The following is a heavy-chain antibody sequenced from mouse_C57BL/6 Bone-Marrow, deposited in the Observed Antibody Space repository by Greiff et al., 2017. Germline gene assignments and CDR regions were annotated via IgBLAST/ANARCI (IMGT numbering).Heavy chain of an antibody. CDR3: TPYCYGSSYTY. V-gene: IGHV1-15*01. CDR2: IDPETGGT. J-gene: IGHJ3*01. D-gene: IGHD1-1*01. Sequence: QVQLKQSGAELVRPGASVTLSCKASGYTFTDYEMHWVKQTPVHGLEWIGAIDPETGGTAYNQKFKGKAILTADKSSSTAYMELRSLTSEDSAVXYCTPYCYGSSYTYWGQGTLVTVSA. CDR1: GYTFTDYE.